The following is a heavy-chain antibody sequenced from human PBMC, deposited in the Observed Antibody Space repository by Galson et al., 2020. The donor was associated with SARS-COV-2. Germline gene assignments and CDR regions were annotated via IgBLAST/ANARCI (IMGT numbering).Heavy chain of an antibody. Sequence: SETLSLTFTVSGGSISSGGYYWSWIRQHPGKGLEWIGYIYYSGSTYYNPSLKSRVTISVDTSKNQFSLKLSSVTAADTAVYYCARIGARDYGIDYWGQGTLVTVSS. CDR3: ARIGARDYGIDY. CDR2: IYYSGST. CDR1: GGSISSGGYY. D-gene: IGHD4-17*01. V-gene: IGHV4-31*03. J-gene: IGHJ4*02.